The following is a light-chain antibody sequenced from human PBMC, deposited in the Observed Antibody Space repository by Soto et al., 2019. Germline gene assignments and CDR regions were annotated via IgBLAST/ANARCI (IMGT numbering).Light chain of an antibody. V-gene: IGKV3-15*01. Sequence: IVMTQSPATLSVSPGERATLSCRASQSVSSNLAWYQQKPGQAPRLLIYGASTRATGIPARFSGSGSGTGFTLTISSLQSEDFAVYYCQQYHKWPPITFGQGTRL. CDR1: QSVSSN. J-gene: IGKJ5*01. CDR2: GAS. CDR3: QQYHKWPPIT.